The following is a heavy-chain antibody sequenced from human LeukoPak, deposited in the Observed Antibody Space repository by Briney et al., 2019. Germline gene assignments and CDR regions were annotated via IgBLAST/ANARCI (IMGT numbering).Heavy chain of an antibody. CDR2: ISTSSSYI. V-gene: IGHV3-21*01. CDR1: GFAFSSYS. Sequence: GGSLRLSCAASGFAFSSYSMNWVRQAPGKGLEWVSSISTSSSYIYYADSVKGRFTISRDNAKNTLYLQMNSLRVEDTAVYYCARASSGRLPHFDSWGQGTLVTVSS. J-gene: IGHJ4*02. D-gene: IGHD3-22*01. CDR3: ARASSGRLPHFDS.